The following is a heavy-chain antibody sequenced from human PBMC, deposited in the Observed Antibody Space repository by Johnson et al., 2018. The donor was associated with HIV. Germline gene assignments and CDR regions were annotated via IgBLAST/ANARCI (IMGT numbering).Heavy chain of an antibody. CDR1: GFTFSTYG. Sequence: QVQLVESGGGVVQPGRSLRLSCTASGFTFSTYGMHWVRQAPGKGLEWVALIWYDGSDKYYADSVKGRFTISRDNSKNMLYLQMNSLRAEDTAVYYCASPLEAAAGPMDAFDIWGQGTMVTVSS. J-gene: IGHJ3*02. V-gene: IGHV3-33*03. CDR3: ASPLEAAAGPMDAFDI. D-gene: IGHD6-13*01. CDR2: IWYDGSDK.